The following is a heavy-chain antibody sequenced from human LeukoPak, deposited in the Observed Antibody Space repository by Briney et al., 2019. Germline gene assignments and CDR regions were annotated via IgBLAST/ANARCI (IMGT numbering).Heavy chain of an antibody. CDR2: IKQDGSEK. D-gene: IGHD2/OR15-2a*01. CDR3: ARDRGGGYFH. V-gene: IGHV3-7*01. Sequence: GGSLRLSCAASGFTFGNYWMSWVRQAPGKGLEWVANIKQDGSEKYYVDSVKGRFTISRDNAKNSLYLQMNSLRAEDTAVYYCARDRGGGYFHWGQGTLVTVSS. CDR1: GFTFGNYW. J-gene: IGHJ4*02.